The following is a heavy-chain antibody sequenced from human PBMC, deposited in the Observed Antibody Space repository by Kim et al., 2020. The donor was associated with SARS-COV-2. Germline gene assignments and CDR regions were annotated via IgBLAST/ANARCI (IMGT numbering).Heavy chain of an antibody. V-gene: IGHV3-48*04. CDR1: GFTLSLYS. D-gene: IGHD2-15*01. Sequence: GGSLRLSCATSGFTLSLYSMNWVRQSPGKGLECVSHISGTGTITKHADSVRGRFTISRDNAKNSLFLQMNGLRAEDTAVYYCVRENYWAFDIWGQGTMVTVSS. CDR2: ISGTGTIT. J-gene: IGHJ3*02. CDR3: VRENYWAFDI.